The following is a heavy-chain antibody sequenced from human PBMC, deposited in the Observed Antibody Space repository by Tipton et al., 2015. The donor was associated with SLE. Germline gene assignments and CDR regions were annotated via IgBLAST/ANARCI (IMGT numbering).Heavy chain of an antibody. D-gene: IGHD1-7*01. CDR2: INHSGSS. J-gene: IGHJ4*02. CDR1: GGTFSGFF. V-gene: IGHV4-34*08. Sequence: TLSLTCAVYGGTFSGFFWSWIRQPPGKGLEWIGEINHSGSSTYNPSLKSRATISVDTSKNQLSLKLTSVTAADTAVYYCAANMEGTGTPTGWGQGTRVTVSS. CDR3: AANMEGTGTPTG.